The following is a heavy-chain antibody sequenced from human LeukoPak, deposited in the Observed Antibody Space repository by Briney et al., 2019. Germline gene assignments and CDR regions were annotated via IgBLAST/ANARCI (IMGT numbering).Heavy chain of an antibody. CDR3: ARPFPRDTAVDAFDI. CDR1: GYTFTSYG. D-gene: IGHD5-18*01. CDR2: ISGYSGNT. Sequence: GAPVKVSCKASGYTFTSYGISWVRQAPGQGLEWMGWISGYSGNTNYVQKLQGRVTMTTDTSTRTAYMELRSLRSDDTAVYYCARPFPRDTAVDAFDIWGQGTMVTVSS. J-gene: IGHJ3*02. V-gene: IGHV1-18*01.